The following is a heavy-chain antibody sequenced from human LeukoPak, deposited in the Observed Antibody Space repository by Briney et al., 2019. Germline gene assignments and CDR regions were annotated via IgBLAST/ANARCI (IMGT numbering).Heavy chain of an antibody. CDR3: ARDYGSGIDC. CDR1: GFTFDDYA. V-gene: IGHV3-43*02. J-gene: IGHJ4*02. D-gene: IGHD3-10*01. Sequence: GGSLRLSCAASGFTFDDYAMHWVRQAPGKGLEWVSLISGDGGSTYYADSVKGRFTISRDNSKNTLSLQMNSLRAEDTAVYYCARDYGSGIDCWGQGTLVTVSS. CDR2: ISGDGGST.